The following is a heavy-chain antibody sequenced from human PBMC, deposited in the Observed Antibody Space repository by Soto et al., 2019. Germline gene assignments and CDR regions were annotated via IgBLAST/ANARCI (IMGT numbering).Heavy chain of an antibody. CDR2: IYYSGST. V-gene: IGHV4-61*01. CDR3: ARAPGDIAARVDPYYYYGMDV. J-gene: IGHJ6*02. Sequence: SETLSLTCTVSGGSVSSGSYYWSWIRQPPGKGLEWIGYIYYSGSTNYNPSLKSRVTISVDTSKNQFSLKLSSVTAADTAVYYCARAPGDIAARVDPYYYYGMDVWGQGTTVTVSS. CDR1: GGSVSSGSYY. D-gene: IGHD6-6*01.